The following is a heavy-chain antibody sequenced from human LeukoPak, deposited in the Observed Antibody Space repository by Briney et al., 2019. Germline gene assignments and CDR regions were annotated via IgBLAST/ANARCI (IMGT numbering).Heavy chain of an antibody. CDR2: IYNSGST. Sequence: SETLSLTCTVSGGSISTYYWSWIRQPPENGLEWIGYIYNSGSTNYNPSLKSRVTISVDTSKNQFSLKLSSVTAAGTAVYYCARENSNSWYLDYWGQGTLVTVSS. V-gene: IGHV4-59*01. CDR3: ARENSNSWYLDY. D-gene: IGHD6-13*01. J-gene: IGHJ4*02. CDR1: GGSISTYY.